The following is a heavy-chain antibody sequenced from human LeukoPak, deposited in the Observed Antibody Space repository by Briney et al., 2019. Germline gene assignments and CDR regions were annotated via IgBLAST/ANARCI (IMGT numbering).Heavy chain of an antibody. D-gene: IGHD3-9*01. CDR3: AQQPNYDVLTGYYRPDYYYYMHV. CDR1: GFTVSSNY. CDR2: IRFDGSNK. J-gene: IGHJ6*03. Sequence: GGSLRLSCAASGFTVSSNYMSWVRQGPGKGLEWVAFIRFDGSNKYYADSAKGRFTISRDNSKNTLYLQMNSLRVEDTAVFYCAQQPNYDVLTGYYRPDYYYYMHVWGNGTTVTVSS. V-gene: IGHV3-30*02.